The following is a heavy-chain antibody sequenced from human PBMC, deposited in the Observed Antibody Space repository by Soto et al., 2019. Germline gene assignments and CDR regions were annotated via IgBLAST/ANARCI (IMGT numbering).Heavy chain of an antibody. D-gene: IGHD2-15*01. Sequence: SVKVSCKASGGTFSSYTISWVRQAPGQGLEWMGRIIPILGIANYAQKFQGRVTITADKSTSTAYIELSSLRSEDTAVYYCARDFSGGNMNPDWGQGTLVTVSS. CDR2: IIPILGIA. CDR1: GGTFSSYT. CDR3: ARDFSGGNMNPD. V-gene: IGHV1-69*04. J-gene: IGHJ4*02.